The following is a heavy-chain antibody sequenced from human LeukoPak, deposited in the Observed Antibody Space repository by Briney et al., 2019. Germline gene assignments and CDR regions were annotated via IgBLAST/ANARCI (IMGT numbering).Heavy chain of an antibody. CDR1: GFTFSNHG. D-gene: IGHD2-2*01. Sequence: GGSLRLSCAASGFTFSNHGMNWVRQAPGKGLEWVSYISSSGSTVYYADSVKGRFTISRDNAKNSLYLQMNSLRAEDTAVYYCARETDSTLFDYWGQGTLVTVSS. J-gene: IGHJ4*02. CDR3: ARETDSTLFDY. V-gene: IGHV3-48*04. CDR2: ISSSGSTV.